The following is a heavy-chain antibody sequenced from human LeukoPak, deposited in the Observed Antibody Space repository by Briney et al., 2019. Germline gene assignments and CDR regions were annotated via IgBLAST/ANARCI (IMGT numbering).Heavy chain of an antibody. CDR3: ARDFLWFGELFSNAPFDY. CDR1: GGSISSFY. CDR2: IYTSGST. V-gene: IGHV4-4*08. J-gene: IGHJ4*02. Sequence: NPSETLSLTCIVSGGSISSFYWSWIRQPPGKGLEWIGRIYTSGSTNYNPSLKSRVTISVDTSKNQFSLKLSSVTAADTALYYCARDFLWFGELFSNAPFDYWGQGTLVTVSS. D-gene: IGHD3-10*01.